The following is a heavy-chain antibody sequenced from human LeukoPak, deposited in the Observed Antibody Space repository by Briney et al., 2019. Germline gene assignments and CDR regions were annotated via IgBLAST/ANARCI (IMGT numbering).Heavy chain of an antibody. CDR3: ARVDVLLALQVSYGLDV. J-gene: IGHJ6*02. CDR2: INNGNT. Sequence: GASVKVSCKASAYTFTSYGITWLGQAPGQGLEWRGWINNGNTNYAQNLQGRVTMTTDTTKSKVDMELRSMRSDDTAVYYCARVDVLLALQVSYGLDVWGQGTTVIVSS. D-gene: IGHD3-10*01. CDR1: AYTFTSYG. V-gene: IGHV1-18*01.